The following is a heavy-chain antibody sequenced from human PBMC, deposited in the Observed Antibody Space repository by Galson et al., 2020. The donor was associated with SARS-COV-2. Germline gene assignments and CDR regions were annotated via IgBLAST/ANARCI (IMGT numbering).Heavy chain of an antibody. V-gene: IGHV1-18*01. CDR2: ISAFNGDT. Sequence: ASVKVSCKASGYTFTNYGISWVRQAPGQGLEYMGWISAFNGDTNYAQNLQGRVTMTTDTSTSTAYMELRSLRSDDTAVYYCARSQTTSWTNGWFDPWGQGTLVTVSS. CDR3: ARSQTTSWTNGWFDP. D-gene: IGHD2-2*01. J-gene: IGHJ5*02. CDR1: GYTFTNYG.